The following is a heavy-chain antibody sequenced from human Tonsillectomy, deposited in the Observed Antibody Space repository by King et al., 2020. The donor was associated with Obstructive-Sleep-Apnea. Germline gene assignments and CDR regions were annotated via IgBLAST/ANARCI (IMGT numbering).Heavy chain of an antibody. J-gene: IGHJ6*02. CDR3: ASDARWLVYGMDV. Sequence: VQLVESGGGVVQPGRSLRLSCAASVFTFSSYGMHWVRQAPGKGLEWGAVIWYDGGNKSYADSVQGRFTISRDNSKNPLYLQMNSLRAADTAAYYCASDARWLVYGMDVWGQGTTVTVSS. CDR1: VFTFSSYG. D-gene: IGHD6-19*01. CDR2: IWYDGGNK. V-gene: IGHV3-33*01.